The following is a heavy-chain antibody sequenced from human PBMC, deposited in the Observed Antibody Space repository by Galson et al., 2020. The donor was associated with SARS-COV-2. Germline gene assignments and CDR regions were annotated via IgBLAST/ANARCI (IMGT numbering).Heavy chain of an antibody. J-gene: IGHJ4*02. Sequence: GESLKISCAASGFTFSSYGMHWVRQAPGKGLEWVAVIWYDGSNKYYADSVKGRFTISRDNSKNTLYLQMNSLRAEDTAVYYCAKDWLLYDYSTSRLDYWGQGTLVTVSS. CDR1: GFTFSSYG. CDR2: IWYDGSNK. D-gene: IGHD4-4*01. CDR3: AKDWLLYDYSTSRLDY. V-gene: IGHV3-33*06.